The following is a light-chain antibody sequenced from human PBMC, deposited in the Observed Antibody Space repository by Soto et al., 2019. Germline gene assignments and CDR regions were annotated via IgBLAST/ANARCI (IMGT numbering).Light chain of an antibody. CDR3: QQYNNWPWT. CDR2: GAS. Sequence: EIVMTQSPATLSVSPGERVTLSCRASQSVSSNLAWYQQKPGQAPRLLIYGASTRATGIPARFSGSGSGTEFILTISSLQSEDSAVYYCQQYNNWPWTFGQGTKVEIK. CDR1: QSVSSN. V-gene: IGKV3-15*01. J-gene: IGKJ1*01.